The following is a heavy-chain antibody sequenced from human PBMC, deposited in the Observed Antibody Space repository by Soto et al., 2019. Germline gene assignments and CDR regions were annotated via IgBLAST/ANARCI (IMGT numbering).Heavy chain of an antibody. D-gene: IGHD2-2*01. CDR1: GGSFSGYY. CDR3: ARGRYCSSTSCYSRSVYYYGMDV. Sequence: QVQLQQWGAGLLKPSETLSLTCAVYGGSFSGYYWSWIRQPPGKGLEWFGEINHSGSTNYNPSLKSRVTISVDTSTNQFSLKLSSVTAADTAVYYCARGRYCSSTSCYSRSVYYYGMDVWGQGTTVTVSS. CDR2: INHSGST. V-gene: IGHV4-34*01. J-gene: IGHJ6*02.